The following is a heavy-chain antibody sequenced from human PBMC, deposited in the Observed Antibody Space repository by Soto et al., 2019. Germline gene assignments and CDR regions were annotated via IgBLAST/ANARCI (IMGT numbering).Heavy chain of an antibody. CDR2: IYPGDSDT. CDR1: GYGFTSYW. CDR3: ARRRYCSGGSCQRNYYYYGMDV. V-gene: IGHV5-51*01. J-gene: IGHJ6*02. Sequence: GESLKISCKGSGYGFTSYWIGWVRQMPGKGLEWMGIIYPGDSDTRYSPSFQGQVTISADKSISTAYLQWSSLKASDTAMYYCARRRYCSGGSCQRNYYYYGMDVWGQGTTVTVSS. D-gene: IGHD2-15*01.